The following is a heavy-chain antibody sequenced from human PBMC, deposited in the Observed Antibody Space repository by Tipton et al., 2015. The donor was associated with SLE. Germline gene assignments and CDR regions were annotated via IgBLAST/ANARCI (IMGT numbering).Heavy chain of an antibody. CDR2: ISGSGGST. Sequence: SLRLSCAASGFTFSSYAMSWVRQAPGKGLEWVSAISGSGGSTYYADSVKGRLTISRDNSKNTLYLQMNSLRAEDTAVYYCAKWGQNQWKAYFQHWGQGTLVTVSS. CDR1: GFTFSSYA. V-gene: IGHV3-23*01. CDR3: AKWGQNQWKAYFQH. D-gene: IGHD6-19*01. J-gene: IGHJ1*01.